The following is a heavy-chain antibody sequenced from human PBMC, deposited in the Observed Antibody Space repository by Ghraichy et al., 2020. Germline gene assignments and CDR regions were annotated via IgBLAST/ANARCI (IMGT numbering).Heavy chain of an antibody. CDR3: AHGVGASYNYGTDV. CDR1: GFTFDDYA. V-gene: IGHV3-9*01. CDR2: ISWNSGSL. Sequence: LSLTCAASGFTFDDYAVHWVRQAPGKGLEWVSGISWNSGSLGYADSVKGRFTNSRDKAKKSLYLEMNSLRAEDTALYYCAHGVGASYNYGTDVWGQGTTVTVSS. D-gene: IGHD1-26*01. J-gene: IGHJ6*02.